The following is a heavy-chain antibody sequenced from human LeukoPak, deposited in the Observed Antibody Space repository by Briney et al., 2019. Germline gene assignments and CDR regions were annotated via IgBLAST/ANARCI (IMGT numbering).Heavy chain of an antibody. CDR1: GFTFRSYS. J-gene: IGHJ4*02. Sequence: GGSLRLSCAVSGFTFRSYSMNWVRQAPGKGLEWVSSISSSSNYIYYADSVKGRFTISRDNAKDSLYLRMNSLRAEDTAVYYCARGMLTPGHPYFDYWGQGTLVTVSS. V-gene: IGHV3-21*01. CDR3: ARGMLTPGHPYFDY. D-gene: IGHD3-10*02. CDR2: ISSSSNYI.